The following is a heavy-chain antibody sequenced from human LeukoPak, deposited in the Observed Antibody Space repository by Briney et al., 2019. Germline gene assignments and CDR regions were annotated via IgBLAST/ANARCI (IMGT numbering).Heavy chain of an antibody. V-gene: IGHV4-59*01. CDR1: DGFISINS. Sequence: AETLTLSCAASDGFISINSWTWIRQPPGKGLEWIGNIYFRGSTNYNPSLKSRVTISGDTSKNQVSLQLTSVTAADTAVYYCAIVLRVCLEWGRGTLVTASS. CDR3: AIVLRVCLE. CDR2: IYFRGST. D-gene: IGHD3-10*01. J-gene: IGHJ4*02.